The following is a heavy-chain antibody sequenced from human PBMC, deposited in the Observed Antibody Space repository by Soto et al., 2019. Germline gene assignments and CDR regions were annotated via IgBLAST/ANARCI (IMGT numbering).Heavy chain of an antibody. J-gene: IGHJ4*02. CDR3: ARLVDASYSSSLYDY. D-gene: IGHD6-13*01. Sequence: ASVKVSCKASGYTFTSYGISWVRQAPGQGLEWMGWISAYNGNTNYAQKLQGRVTMTTDTSTSTAYMELRSLRSDDTAVYYCARLVDASYSSSLYDYSGQGTLVTVSS. V-gene: IGHV1-18*01. CDR2: ISAYNGNT. CDR1: GYTFTSYG.